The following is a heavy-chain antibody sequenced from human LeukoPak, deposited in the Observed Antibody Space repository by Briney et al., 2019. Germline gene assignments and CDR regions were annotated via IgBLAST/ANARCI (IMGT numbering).Heavy chain of an antibody. Sequence: GASVKVSCKASGYTFSSYDISWVRQAAGQGLEWMGWMNPNSGNTGYAQKLQGRVTMTRNTSITTAYMELSSLRFEDTAVYYCARGPYRRLDYWGQGTLVTVSS. V-gene: IGHV1-8*01. J-gene: IGHJ4*02. D-gene: IGHD3-16*02. CDR2: MNPNSGNT. CDR1: GYTFSSYD. CDR3: ARGPYRRLDY.